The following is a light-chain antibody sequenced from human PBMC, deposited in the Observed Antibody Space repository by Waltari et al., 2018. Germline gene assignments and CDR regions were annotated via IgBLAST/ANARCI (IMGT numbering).Light chain of an antibody. CDR3: QQYESLRT. V-gene: IGKV1-5*03. CDR1: RPINTW. Sequence: DIQLTQTPSTLSASVGDRVTLTCRASRPINTWLAWYQKKPGRAPNLLIYNSSTLFTGVPLRFRGSGSGTEFTLTIASLHPDDFATYFCQQYESLRTFGPGTMVETK. CDR2: NSS. J-gene: IGKJ1*01.